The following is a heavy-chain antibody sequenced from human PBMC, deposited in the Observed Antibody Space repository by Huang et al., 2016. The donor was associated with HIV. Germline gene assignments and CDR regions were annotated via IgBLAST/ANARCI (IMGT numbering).Heavy chain of an antibody. CDR2: INHRESP. CDR3: ARDATKNPRGWFDP. V-gene: IGHV4-34*02. J-gene: IGHJ5*02. Sequence: QVHLQQWGAGLLKSAETLSLTCAVYGGSLSGYYWSWLRQTPGKGPEWIGEINHRESPKYKPSLKSRVSRSMDGSKKQFSLKLRSISDADTAVYFCARDATKNPRGWFDPWGQGTLVTVSS. D-gene: IGHD3-10*01. CDR1: GGSLSGYY.